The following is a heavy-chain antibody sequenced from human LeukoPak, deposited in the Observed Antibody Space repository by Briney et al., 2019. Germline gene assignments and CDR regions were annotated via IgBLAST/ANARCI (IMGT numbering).Heavy chain of an antibody. D-gene: IGHD3-16*02. Sequence: ASVKVSCKASGYTFTGYYMHWVRQAPGQGLEWMGWINPNSGGTNYAQKFQGRVTMTRDTSISTAYMELSRLRSDDTAVYYCARGGITFGGVIVIPDYWGQGTLVTVSS. V-gene: IGHV1-2*02. CDR3: ARGGITFGGVIVIPDY. CDR1: GYTFTGYY. J-gene: IGHJ4*02. CDR2: INPNSGGT.